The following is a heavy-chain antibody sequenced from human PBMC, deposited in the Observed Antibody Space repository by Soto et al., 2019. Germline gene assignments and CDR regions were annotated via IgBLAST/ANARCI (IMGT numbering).Heavy chain of an antibody. D-gene: IGHD3-22*01. V-gene: IGHV4-30-4*01. CDR2: IYYSGST. Sequence: PSETLSLTCTVSGGSISSADYYWSWIRQPPGKGLEWIGYIYYSGSTYYNPSLKSRVTISVDTSKNQFSLKLSSVTAADTAVYYCASYYDSSGYYAYYFDYWGQGTQVTVSS. CDR3: ASYYDSSGYYAYYFDY. CDR1: GGSISSADYY. J-gene: IGHJ4*02.